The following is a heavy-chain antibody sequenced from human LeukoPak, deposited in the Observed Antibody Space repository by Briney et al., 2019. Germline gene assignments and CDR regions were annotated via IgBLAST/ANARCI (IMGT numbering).Heavy chain of an antibody. J-gene: IGHJ3*02. CDR2: INWNGGST. V-gene: IGHV3-20*04. Sequence: GGSLRLSCAASGFTFSTYGMSWVRQAPGKGLEWVSGINWNGGSTGYADSVKGRFTISRDNAKSSLYLQMNSLRAEDTALYYCARVVAYCGGDCYSYDAFDIWGQGTMVTVSS. D-gene: IGHD2-21*02. CDR3: ARVVAYCGGDCYSYDAFDI. CDR1: GFTFSTYG.